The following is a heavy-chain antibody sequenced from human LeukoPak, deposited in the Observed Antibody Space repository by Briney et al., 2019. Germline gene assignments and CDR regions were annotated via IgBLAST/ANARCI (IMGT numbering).Heavy chain of an antibody. CDR1: GFTFSSYS. CDR2: ISSSSSTI. J-gene: IGHJ6*03. CDR3: ARDNDVWGSYRYYYYYYYMDV. D-gene: IGHD3-16*02. Sequence: GGSLRLSCAASGFTFSSYSMNWVRQAPGKGLEWVSYISSSSSTIYYADSVKGRFTISRDNAKNSLYLQMNSLRAEDTAVYYCARDNDVWGSYRYYYYYYYMDVWGKGTTVTVSS. V-gene: IGHV3-48*01.